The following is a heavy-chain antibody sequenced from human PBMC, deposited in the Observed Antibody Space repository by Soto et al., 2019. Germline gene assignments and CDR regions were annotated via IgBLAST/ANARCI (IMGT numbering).Heavy chain of an antibody. V-gene: IGHV6-1*01. CDR2: TYYRSKWNN. J-gene: IGHJ4*02. CDR3: ARGDGYHFDY. Sequence: SQTLSLTCAISGDSVSIISAAWNWIRQSPSGGLEWLGRTYYRSKWNNDYSISVKSRITINPDTSKNHFSLQLNSVTPEDTAVYYCARGDGYHFDYWGQGTLVTVSS. D-gene: IGHD5-12*01. CDR1: GDSVSIISAA.